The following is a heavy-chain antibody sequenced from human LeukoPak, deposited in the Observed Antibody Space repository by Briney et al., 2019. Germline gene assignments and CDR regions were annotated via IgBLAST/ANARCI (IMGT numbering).Heavy chain of an antibody. J-gene: IGHJ3*01. CDR2: ISYDGSNK. CDR3: TRAANFRSFDL. D-gene: IGHD3-3*01. Sequence: PGGSLRLSCAASGFTFSSYAMHWVRQAPGKGLEWVAVISYDGSNKYYADSVKGRFTISRDNSKNTLYLQMNSLRVEDTAVYYCTRAANFRSFDLWGQGTMVTVSS. V-gene: IGHV3-30-3*01. CDR1: GFTFSSYA.